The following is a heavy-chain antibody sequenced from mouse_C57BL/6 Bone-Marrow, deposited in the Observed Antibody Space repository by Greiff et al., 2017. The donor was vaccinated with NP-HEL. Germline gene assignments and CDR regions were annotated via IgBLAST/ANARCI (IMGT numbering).Heavy chain of an antibody. CDR2: INSDGGST. D-gene: IGHD1-1*01. Sequence: EVQRVESGGGLVQPGESLKLSCESNEYEFPSHDMSWVRKTPEKRLELVAAINSDGGSTYYPDTMERRFIISRDNTKKTLYLQMSSLRSEDTALYYCARHVYYGSSYGYAMDYWGQGTSVTVSS. V-gene: IGHV5-2*01. J-gene: IGHJ4*01. CDR3: ARHVYYGSSYGYAMDY. CDR1: EYEFPSHD.